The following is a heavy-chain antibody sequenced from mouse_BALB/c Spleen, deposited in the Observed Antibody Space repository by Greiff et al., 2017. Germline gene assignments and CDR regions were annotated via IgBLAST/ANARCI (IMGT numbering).Heavy chain of an antibody. D-gene: IGHD2-3*01. V-gene: IGHV2-2*02. CDR3: ARIYDGYSYYYAMDY. Sequence: QVQLKESGPGLVQPSQSLSITCTVSGFSLTSYGVHWVRQSPGKGLEWLGVIWSGGSTDYNAAFISRLSISKDNSKSQVFFKMNSLQANDTAIYYCARIYDGYSYYYAMDYWGQGTSVTVSS. CDR1: GFSLTSYG. J-gene: IGHJ4*01. CDR2: IWSGGST.